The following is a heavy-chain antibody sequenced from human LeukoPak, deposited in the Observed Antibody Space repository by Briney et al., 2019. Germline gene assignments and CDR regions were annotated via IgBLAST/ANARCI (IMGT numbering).Heavy chain of an antibody. V-gene: IGHV4-38-2*02. CDR3: ARDPSNSELLGIGETYFDY. Sequence: PSETLSLTCTVSGYSITSSYYWGWIRQPPGKGLEWIGSIFHSGISYYNPSLNNRVTMSVDSSKNQFSLKVTSVTAADTAMYFCARDPSNSELLGIGETYFDYWGQGILVTVSS. CDR2: IFHSGIS. J-gene: IGHJ4*02. CDR1: GYSITSSYY. D-gene: IGHD3-10*01.